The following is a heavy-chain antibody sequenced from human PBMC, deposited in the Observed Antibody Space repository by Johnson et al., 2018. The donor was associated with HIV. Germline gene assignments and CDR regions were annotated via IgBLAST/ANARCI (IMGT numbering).Heavy chain of an antibody. D-gene: IGHD6-19*01. J-gene: IGHJ3*02. V-gene: IGHV3-30*04. CDR3: ARDNGAVAGPEGAFDI. Sequence: QVQLVESGGGVVQPGRSLRLSCAASGFTFSSYAMHWVRQAPGKGLEWVAVISYDGSNKYYADSVKGRFTISRDNSKNTLYLQMNSLRAEDTAVYYCARDNGAVAGPEGAFDIWGQGTMVIVS. CDR1: GFTFSSYA. CDR2: ISYDGSNK.